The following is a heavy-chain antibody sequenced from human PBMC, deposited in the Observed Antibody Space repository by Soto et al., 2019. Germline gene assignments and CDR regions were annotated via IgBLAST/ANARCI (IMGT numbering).Heavy chain of an antibody. D-gene: IGHD3-10*01. V-gene: IGHV3-21*01. Sequence: GGSLRLSCAASGFTFSSYSMNWVRQAPGKGLEWVSYISSSSSYIYYADSVKGRFTISRDNAKNSLYLQMNSLRVEDTAVYYCVRGGVRQFGYWGQGTLVTVSS. CDR2: ISSSSSYI. J-gene: IGHJ4*02. CDR3: VRGGVRQFGY. CDR1: GFTFSSYS.